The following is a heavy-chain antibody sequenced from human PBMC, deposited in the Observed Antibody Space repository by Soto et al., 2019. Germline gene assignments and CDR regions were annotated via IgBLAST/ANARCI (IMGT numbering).Heavy chain of an antibody. CDR1: GYSFTSYW. CDR3: ARRDSSVRSGGWFDP. D-gene: IGHD3-22*01. V-gene: IGHV5-10-1*01. Sequence: EVQLVQSGAEVKKPGESLRISCKGSGYSFTSYWISWVRQMPGKGLEWMGRIDPSDSYTNYSPSFQGHVTISADKSISTAYLQWSSLKASDTAMYYCARRDSSVRSGGWFDPWGQGTLVTVSS. J-gene: IGHJ5*02. CDR2: IDPSDSYT.